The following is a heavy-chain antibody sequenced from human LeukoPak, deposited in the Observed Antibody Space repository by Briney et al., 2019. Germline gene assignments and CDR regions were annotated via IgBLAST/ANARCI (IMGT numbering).Heavy chain of an antibody. CDR1: GFIFSDYV. CDR3: ARRAGGYSHPYDY. J-gene: IGHJ4*02. CDR2: ISGSGITT. V-gene: IGHV3-23*01. D-gene: IGHD4-23*01. Sequence: GGSLRLACAASGFIFSDYVMSWVRQAPGKGLEWVSSISGSGITTYYADSVKGRFTISRGNSKNTLYLQMNSLRAEDTAVYYCARRAGGYSHPYDYWGQGILVTVSS.